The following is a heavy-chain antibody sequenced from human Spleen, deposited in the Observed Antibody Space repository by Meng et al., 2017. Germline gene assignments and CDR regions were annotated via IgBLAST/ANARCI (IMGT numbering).Heavy chain of an antibody. CDR1: GGSFSGYY. Sequence: QVRLQPLGAGLLKPSETLSLTCAVDGGSFSGYYWSWIRQPPGKGLEWIGEINHSGSTNYNPSLKSRVTISVDTSKNQFSLKLSSVTAADTAVYYCARGPGIAAAGKPFDYWGQGTLVTVSS. CDR3: ARGPGIAAAGKPFDY. J-gene: IGHJ4*02. D-gene: IGHD6-13*01. CDR2: INHSGST. V-gene: IGHV4-34*01.